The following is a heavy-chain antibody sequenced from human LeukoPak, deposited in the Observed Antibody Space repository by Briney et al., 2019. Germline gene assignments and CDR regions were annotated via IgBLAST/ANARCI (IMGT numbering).Heavy chain of an antibody. CDR2: ISGSGGST. CDR1: EFTVSGTY. Sequence: PGGSLRLSCAASEFTVSGTYITWLRQAPGKGLEWVSAISGSGGSTYYADSVKGRFTISRDNSKNTLYLQMNSLRAEDTAVYYCAKDNYNRINWFDPWGQGTLVTVSS. D-gene: IGHD4-4*01. V-gene: IGHV3-23*01. CDR3: AKDNYNRINWFDP. J-gene: IGHJ5*02.